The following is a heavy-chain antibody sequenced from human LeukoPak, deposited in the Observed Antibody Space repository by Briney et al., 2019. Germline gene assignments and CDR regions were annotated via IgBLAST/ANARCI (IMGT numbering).Heavy chain of an antibody. Sequence: VSVKVSCKASGYTFTSYDINWVRQAPGQGLEWMGWMKLNSGNTGYAQKFQGRVTMTRNTSISTAYMELSSLRSEDTAVYYCAREKMVVAATLDYWGQGTLVTVSS. CDR3: AREKMVVAATLDY. J-gene: IGHJ4*02. V-gene: IGHV1-8*01. CDR1: GYTFTSYD. CDR2: MKLNSGNT. D-gene: IGHD2-15*01.